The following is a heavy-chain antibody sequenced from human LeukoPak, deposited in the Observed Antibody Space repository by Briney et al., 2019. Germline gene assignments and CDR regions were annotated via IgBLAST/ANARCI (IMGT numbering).Heavy chain of an antibody. V-gene: IGHV5-51*01. J-gene: IGHJ3*02. Sequence: GESLKISCKGSGYSFTSYWIGWVRQVPGKGLEWMGIIYPGDSDTRYSPSFQGQVTISADKSISTAYLQWSSLKASDTAMYYCARVYCSSTSCYLRDAFDIWGQGTMVTVSS. CDR3: ARVYCSSTSCYLRDAFDI. CDR1: GYSFTSYW. CDR2: IYPGDSDT. D-gene: IGHD2-2*01.